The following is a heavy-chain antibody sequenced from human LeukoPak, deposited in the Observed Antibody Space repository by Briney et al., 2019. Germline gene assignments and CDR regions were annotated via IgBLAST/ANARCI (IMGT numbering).Heavy chain of an antibody. J-gene: IGHJ4*02. V-gene: IGHV3-7*01. CDR2: INKEGGEE. Sequence: QTGGSPRLSCTASGFTFSSCWMNWVRQAPGKGLEWVASINKEGGEEFYVDSVRGRFTASRDNAKNSVFLQMNSLTAEDTAVYYCARGRITSMEPFDYWGQGTLVTVSS. D-gene: IGHD3-10*01. CDR1: GFTFSSCW. CDR3: ARGRITSMEPFDY.